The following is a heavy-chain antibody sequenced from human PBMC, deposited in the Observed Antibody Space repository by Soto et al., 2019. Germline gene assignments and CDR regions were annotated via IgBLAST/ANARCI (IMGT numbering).Heavy chain of an antibody. CDR1: GFSFSTYS. V-gene: IGHV3-23*01. Sequence: GGSLRLSFAASGFSFSTYSMSWVRQAPGKGLVWVSVISGSGGSIYYADSVKGRFTISRDNSKNTLYLQMNSLRAEDTAIYYCAKNQGPYSSAWHFDYWGQGSLVTVSS. CDR2: ISGSGGSI. CDR3: AKNQGPYSSAWHFDY. D-gene: IGHD6-19*01. J-gene: IGHJ4*02.